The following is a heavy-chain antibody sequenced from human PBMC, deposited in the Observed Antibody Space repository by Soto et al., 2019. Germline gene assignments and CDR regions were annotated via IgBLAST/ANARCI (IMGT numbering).Heavy chain of an antibody. CDR3: ARDGAYDFWSGYSLGMDV. D-gene: IGHD3-3*01. V-gene: IGHV1-2*02. CDR1: GYTFTGYY. J-gene: IGHJ6*02. CDR2: INPNSGGT. Sequence: ASVKVSCKASGYTFTGYYMYWVRQAPGQGLEWMGWINPNSGGTNYAQKFQGRVTMTRDTSISTAYMELSRLRSDDTAVYYCARDGAYDFWSGYSLGMDVWGQGTTVTVSS.